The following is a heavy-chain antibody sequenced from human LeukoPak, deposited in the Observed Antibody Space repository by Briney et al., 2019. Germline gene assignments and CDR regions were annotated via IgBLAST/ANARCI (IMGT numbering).Heavy chain of an antibody. CDR1: GYTFTGYY. D-gene: IGHD3-10*01. CDR2: INPNSGGT. J-gene: IGHJ4*02. CDR3: ARDNYYGSGSYLIDY. V-gene: IGHV1-2*02. Sequence: ASVKVSCKASGYTFTGYYMHWVRQAPGQGLEWMGWINPNSGGTNYAQKFQGRVTMTRDTSISTAYMELSRLRSDDTAVYYCARDNYYGSGSYLIDYWGQGTLVTVSS.